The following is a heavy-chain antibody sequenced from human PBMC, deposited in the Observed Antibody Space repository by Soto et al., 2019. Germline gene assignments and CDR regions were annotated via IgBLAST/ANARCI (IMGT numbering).Heavy chain of an antibody. CDR1: EGYIRGSGYC. CDR2: IYYSGST. Sequence: FETLSHSYSVAEGYIRGSGYCWGRKNQPPGKGLEWIGSIYYSGSTYYNPSLKSRVTISVDTSKNQFSLKLSSVTAADTAVYYCAGHLRYSSSWYPGWFDPWGQGTLVTVSS. J-gene: IGHJ5*02. CDR3: AGHLRYSSSWYPGWFDP. D-gene: IGHD6-13*01. V-gene: IGHV4-39*01.